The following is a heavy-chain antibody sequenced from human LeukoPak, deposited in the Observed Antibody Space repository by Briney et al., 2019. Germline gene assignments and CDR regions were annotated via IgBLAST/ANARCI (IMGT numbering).Heavy chain of an antibody. Sequence: ASVNVSCKASGYTFTGYYIHWVRQAPGQGLVWMGSINTKSGEIKYGQHFQGRVTMTRDTYISTAYMELSRLRADDTAIFYCARRGYNYGPKKTYLHYYYMDVWGTGTTVTVSS. CDR3: ARRGYNYGPKKTYLHYYYMDV. D-gene: IGHD5-18*01. J-gene: IGHJ6*03. V-gene: IGHV1-2*02. CDR1: GYTFTGYY. CDR2: INTKSGEI.